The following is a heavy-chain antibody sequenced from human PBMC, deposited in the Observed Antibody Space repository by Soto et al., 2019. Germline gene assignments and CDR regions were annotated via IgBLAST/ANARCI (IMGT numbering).Heavy chain of an antibody. Sequence: SETVSLTCTVSGGSISSGGYYWSWIRQHPGKGLEWIGYIYYSGSTYYNPSLKSRVTISVDTSKNQFSLKLSSVTAADTAVYYCARRVTWYYFDYWGQGTLVTVSS. V-gene: IGHV4-31*03. CDR1: GGSISSGGYY. CDR3: ARRVTWYYFDY. D-gene: IGHD2-8*02. J-gene: IGHJ4*02. CDR2: IYYSGST.